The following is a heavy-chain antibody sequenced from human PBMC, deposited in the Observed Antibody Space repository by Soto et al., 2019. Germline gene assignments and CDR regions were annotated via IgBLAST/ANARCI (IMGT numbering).Heavy chain of an antibody. CDR3: AKAPYSSDWYFVN. J-gene: IGHJ4*02. V-gene: IGHV3-23*01. CDR2: VGHSGGST. D-gene: IGHD6-19*01. CDR1: GFTFSSYV. Sequence: PGGSLRLSCAASGFTFSSYVMSWVRQAPGKGLEWVSAVGHSGGSTYYADSVKGRFTISRDNSKNTLYLQMNSLRAEDTAVYYCAKAPYSSDWYFVNWGQGTLVTVSS.